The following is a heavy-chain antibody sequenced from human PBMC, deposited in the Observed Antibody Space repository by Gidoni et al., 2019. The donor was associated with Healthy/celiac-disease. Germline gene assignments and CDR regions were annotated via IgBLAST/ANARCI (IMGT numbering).Heavy chain of an antibody. CDR1: SSYG. J-gene: IGHJ6*03. Sequence: SSYGMHWVRQAPGKGLEWVAVIWYDGSNKYYADSVKGRFTISRDNSKNTLYLQMNSLRAEDTAVYYCAREMVPAAPPYYYYMDVWGKGTTVTVSS. D-gene: IGHD2-8*01. CDR3: AREMVPAAPPYYYYMDV. CDR2: IWYDGSNK. V-gene: IGHV3-33*01.